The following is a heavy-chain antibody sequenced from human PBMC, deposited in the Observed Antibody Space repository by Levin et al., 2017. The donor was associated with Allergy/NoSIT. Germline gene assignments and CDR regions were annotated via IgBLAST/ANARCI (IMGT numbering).Heavy chain of an antibody. D-gene: IGHD4-17*01. CDR2: IRSKAYGGTT. Sequence: SCTASGFTFGDYAMSWFRQAPGKGLEWVGFIRSKAYGGTTEYAASVKGRFTISRDDSKSIAYLQMNSLKTEDTAVYYCTRALFTSYGDYSNYFDYWGQGTLVTVSS. CDR1: GFTFGDYA. CDR3: TRALFTSYGDYSNYFDY. J-gene: IGHJ4*02. V-gene: IGHV3-49*03.